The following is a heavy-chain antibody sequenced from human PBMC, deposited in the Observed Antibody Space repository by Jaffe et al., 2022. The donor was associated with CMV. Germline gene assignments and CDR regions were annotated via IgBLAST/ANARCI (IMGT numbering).Heavy chain of an antibody. CDR3: ARVTRLVGATLPSDAFDI. D-gene: IGHD1-26*01. CDR2: IYYSGST. J-gene: IGHJ3*02. CDR1: GGSISSYY. V-gene: IGHV4-59*01. Sequence: QVQLQESGPGLVKPSETLSLTCTVSGGSISSYYWSWIRQPPGKGLEWIGYIYYSGSTNYNPSLKSRVTISVDTSKNQFSLKLSSVTAADTAVYYCARVTRLVGATLPSDAFDIWGQGTMVTVSS.